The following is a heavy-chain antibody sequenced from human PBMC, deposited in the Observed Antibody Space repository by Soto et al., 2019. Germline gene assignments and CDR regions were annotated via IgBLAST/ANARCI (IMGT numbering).Heavy chain of an antibody. V-gene: IGHV1-8*01. CDR2: MNPNSGNT. CDR1: GYTFTSYD. CDR3: ARTESYYYDSSGYPPDY. D-gene: IGHD3-22*01. J-gene: IGHJ4*02. Sequence: QVQLVQSGAEVKKPGASVKVSCKASGYTFTSYDINWVRQATGQGLEWMGWMNPNSGNTGYAQKFQGRVTMTRNTSISTAYMELSSLRSEDTAVYYCARTESYYYDSSGYPPDYWGQGTLVTVSS.